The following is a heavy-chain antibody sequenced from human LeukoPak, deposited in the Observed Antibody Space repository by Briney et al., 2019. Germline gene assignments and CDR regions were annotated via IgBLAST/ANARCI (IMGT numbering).Heavy chain of an antibody. D-gene: IGHD3-22*01. CDR2: INPNSGGT. CDR3: ARPIYYYDSSGYYYDNFDY. Sequence: ASVKVSCKASGYTFTNYYIHWVRQAPGQGLEWMGWINPNSGGTNYAQKFQGRVTMTRDTSISTAYMELSRLRSDDTAVYYCARPIYYYDSSGYYYDNFDYWGQGTLVTVSS. J-gene: IGHJ4*02. CDR1: GYTFTNYY. V-gene: IGHV1-2*02.